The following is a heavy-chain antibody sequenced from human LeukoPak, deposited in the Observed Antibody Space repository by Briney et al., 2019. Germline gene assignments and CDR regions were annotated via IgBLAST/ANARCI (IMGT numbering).Heavy chain of an antibody. D-gene: IGHD4-11*01. CDR1: GGSLSSYY. J-gene: IGHJ2*01. Sequence: SETLSLTCTVSGGSLSSYYWSWIRQPPGKGLEWIGYIYYSGSTNYNPSLKSRVTISVDTSKNQFSLKLSSVTAADTAVYYCARRTTNWYFDLWGRGTLVTVSS. CDR2: IYYSGST. V-gene: IGHV4-59*01. CDR3: ARRTTNWYFDL.